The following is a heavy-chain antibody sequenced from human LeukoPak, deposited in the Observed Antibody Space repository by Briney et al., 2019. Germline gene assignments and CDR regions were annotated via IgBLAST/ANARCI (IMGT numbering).Heavy chain of an antibody. Sequence: GASVKVSCKASGYTFTSYDINWVRQATGQGLEWMGWMNPNSGNTGYAQKFQGRVTMTRNTSISTAYMELSSLRSEDTAVYYCARGATTAHSSSWSDGDAFDIWGQGTMVTVSS. D-gene: IGHD6-13*01. CDR2: MNPNSGNT. CDR3: ARGATTAHSSSWSDGDAFDI. CDR1: GYTFTSYD. V-gene: IGHV1-8*01. J-gene: IGHJ3*02.